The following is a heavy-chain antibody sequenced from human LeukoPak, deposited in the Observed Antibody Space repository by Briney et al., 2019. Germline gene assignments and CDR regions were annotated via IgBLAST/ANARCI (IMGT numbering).Heavy chain of an antibody. Sequence: GGSLRLSCAASGFTFSNYVMSWVRQAPGKGLEWISGITGGRSTYYADSVKGRFTISRDNSKNTMSLEMNSLRAEDTAVYYCARYCSSTSCYNDAFDIWGQGTMVTVSS. D-gene: IGHD2-2*01. CDR3: ARYCSSTSCYNDAFDI. CDR2: ITGGRST. CDR1: GFTFSNYV. V-gene: IGHV3-23*01. J-gene: IGHJ3*02.